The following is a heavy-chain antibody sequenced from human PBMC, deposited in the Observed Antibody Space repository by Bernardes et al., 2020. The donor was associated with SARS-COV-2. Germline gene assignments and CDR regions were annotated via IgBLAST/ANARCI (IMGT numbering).Heavy chain of an antibody. D-gene: IGHD3-16*01. J-gene: IGHJ4*02. V-gene: IGHV3-30*18. CDR3: AKDWGAVVSSPSGKLDY. CDR2: ISYDGRNI. Sequence: GGSLRLSCAVSGFTFSSYGVHWVRQAPGRGLEWVSFISYDGRNIYHADSVRGRFTISRDNSRNTVHLQMNSLRGDDTAVYYCAKDWGAVVSSPSGKLDYWGQGTLVTVSS. CDR1: GFTFSSYG.